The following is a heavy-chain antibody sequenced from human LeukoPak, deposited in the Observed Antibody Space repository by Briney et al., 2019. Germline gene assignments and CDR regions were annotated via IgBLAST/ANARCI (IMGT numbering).Heavy chain of an antibody. Sequence: ASVKVSCKASGYTFGSYTLHWVRQAPGQRLEWMGWINAANGKTKYSQKFQGRVTMTRNTSISTAYMELSSLRSEDTAVYYCARANRGSGSREFDYWGQGTLVTVSS. CDR3: ARANRGSGSREFDY. CDR1: GYTFGSYT. CDR2: INAANGKT. J-gene: IGHJ4*02. V-gene: IGHV1-3*01. D-gene: IGHD6-19*01.